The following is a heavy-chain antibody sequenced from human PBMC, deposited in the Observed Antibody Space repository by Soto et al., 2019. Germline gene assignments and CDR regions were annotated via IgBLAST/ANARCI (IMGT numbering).Heavy chain of an antibody. J-gene: IGHJ4*02. Sequence: SETLSLTCAVSGGSITSSKHYWGWIRQPPGKGLEWIGYIYHSGSTYYNPSLKSRVTISVDRSKNQFSLKLSSVTAADTAVYYCARVPDYWGQGTLVTVSS. CDR1: GGSITSSKHY. V-gene: IGHV4-30-2*01. CDR2: IYHSGST. CDR3: ARVPDY.